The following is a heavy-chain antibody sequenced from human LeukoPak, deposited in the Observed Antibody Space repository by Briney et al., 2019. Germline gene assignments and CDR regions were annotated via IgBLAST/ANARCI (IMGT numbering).Heavy chain of an antibody. J-gene: IGHJ6*03. D-gene: IGHD1-26*01. CDR2: IYPSGST. CDR1: GGSISSYY. CDR3: ARASGSYHNYYYYYMDV. V-gene: IGHV4-4*07. Sequence: SETLSLTSTVSGGSISSYYWSWIRQPAGKGLEWIGRIYPSGSTNYNPSLKSRVTMSVDTSKNQFSLKLSSVTAADTAVYYCARASGSYHNYYYYYMDVWGKGTTVTVSS.